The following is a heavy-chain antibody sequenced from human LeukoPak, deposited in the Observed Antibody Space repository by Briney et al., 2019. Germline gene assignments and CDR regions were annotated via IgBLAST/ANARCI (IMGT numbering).Heavy chain of an antibody. CDR3: ARIIAAAGEGAFDI. CDR2: INHSVST. Sequence: PSETLSLTCAVYGGSFSGYYWSWIRQPPGKGLEWIGEINHSVSTNYNPSLKSRVTRSVDTSKNQFSLKLSSVTGADTAVYYCARIIAAAGEGAFDIWGQGTMVTVSS. CDR1: GGSFSGYY. D-gene: IGHD6-13*01. V-gene: IGHV4-34*01. J-gene: IGHJ3*02.